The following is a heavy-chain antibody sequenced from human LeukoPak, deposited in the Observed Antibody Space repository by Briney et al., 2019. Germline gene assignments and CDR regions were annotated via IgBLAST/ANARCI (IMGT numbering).Heavy chain of an antibody. CDR1: GFTFSSYA. J-gene: IGHJ4*02. CDR2: ISYDGSNK. Sequence: GRSLRLSCAASGFTFSSYAMHWVRQAPGKGLEWVAVISYDGSNKYYADSVKGRFTISRDNSKNTLYLQMNSLRAEDTAVYYCARDGTGYSSGWYGGVGDYWGQGTLVTVSS. D-gene: IGHD6-19*01. V-gene: IGHV3-30*04. CDR3: ARDGTGYSSGWYGGVGDY.